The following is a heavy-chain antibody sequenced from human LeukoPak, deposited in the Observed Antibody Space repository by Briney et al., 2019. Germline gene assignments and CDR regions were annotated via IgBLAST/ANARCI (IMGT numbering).Heavy chain of an antibody. D-gene: IGHD3-22*01. CDR1: GESFSYNY. Sequence: PSETLSLTCAVSGESFSYNYWTWVRRPPGKGLEWIGDINHSGRVNYRPSLKSRVTISVDTSKSQSSLKLSAVTAADTAVYYCARGLGPMSPSLDYWGQGSLVTVSS. J-gene: IGHJ4*02. CDR3: ARGLGPMSPSLDY. CDR2: INHSGRV. V-gene: IGHV4-34*01.